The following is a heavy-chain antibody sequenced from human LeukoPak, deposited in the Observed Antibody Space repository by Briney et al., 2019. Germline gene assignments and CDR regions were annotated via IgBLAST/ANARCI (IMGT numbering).Heavy chain of an antibody. Sequence: GGSLRLSCAASGFTFRNYDMSWVRQAPGKGLEWVSTISGSGGTTYYADSVKSRFTISRDNSKSTLFLRMNSLRAEDTALYYCAKGGPYSNFPFDPGGQGTLVTVFS. V-gene: IGHV3-23*01. CDR3: AKGGPYSNFPFDP. CDR1: GFTFRNYD. J-gene: IGHJ5*02. CDR2: ISGSGGTT. D-gene: IGHD4-4*01.